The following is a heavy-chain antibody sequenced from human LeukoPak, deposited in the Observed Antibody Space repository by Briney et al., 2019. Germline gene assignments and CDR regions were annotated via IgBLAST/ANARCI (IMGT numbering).Heavy chain of an antibody. V-gene: IGHV4-61*02. CDR3: ATRVYQLLYSPYYYYMDV. D-gene: IGHD2-2*02. CDR1: GGSISSGSYY. J-gene: IGHJ6*03. Sequence: SETLSLTCTVSGGSISSGSYYWSWIRQPAGKGLEWIGRIYTSGSTNYNPSLKSRVTISVDTSKNQFSLKLSSVTAADTAVYYCATRVYQLLYSPYYYYMDVWGKGTTVTVSS. CDR2: IYTSGST.